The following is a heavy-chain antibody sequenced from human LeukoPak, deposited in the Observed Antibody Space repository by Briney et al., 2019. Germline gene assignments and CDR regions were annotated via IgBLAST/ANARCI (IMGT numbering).Heavy chain of an antibody. J-gene: IGHJ6*03. CDR2: MNPNSGNT. CDR3: ARSSGSYSSLFYMHV. D-gene: IGHD3-22*01. Sequence: ASVKVSCKASGYTFTSYDINWVRQATGQGLEWMGWMNPNSGNTGYAQKFQGRVTMTSDMSTSTVYMELSSLRSEDTAVYYCARSSGSYSSLFYMHVWGKGTTVTVSS. V-gene: IGHV1-8*01. CDR1: GYTFTSYD.